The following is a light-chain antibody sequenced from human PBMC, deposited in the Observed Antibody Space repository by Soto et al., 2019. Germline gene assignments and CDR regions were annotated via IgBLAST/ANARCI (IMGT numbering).Light chain of an antibody. CDR3: LQHNTYPYT. CDR1: RNISRF. Sequence: DVPMAQSPSAMSASVGDRVTIACRASRNISRFVAWFQHKPGRAPERLIYETSNLQPGVPSRFSGSGSWTEFPLAISGLQPEDFATYYCLQHNTYPYTFGKGTKLEIK. CDR2: ETS. V-gene: IGKV1-17*03. J-gene: IGKJ2*01.